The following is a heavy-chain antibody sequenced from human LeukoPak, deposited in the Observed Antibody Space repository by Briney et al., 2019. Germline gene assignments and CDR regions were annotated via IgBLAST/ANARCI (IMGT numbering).Heavy chain of an antibody. CDR1: GGSISSYL. CDR3: ARGQYSGSCFDN. Sequence: SETVSLTCTVSGGSISSYLWSWLRQPPGEGLEWIVYIYYSGSTNYKPSLKSRVTILVDTSKNQFSLKVSSVTAADTAVYYCARGQYSGSCFDNWGQGSLVTVSS. D-gene: IGHD1-26*01. CDR2: IYYSGST. J-gene: IGHJ4*02. V-gene: IGHV4-59*01.